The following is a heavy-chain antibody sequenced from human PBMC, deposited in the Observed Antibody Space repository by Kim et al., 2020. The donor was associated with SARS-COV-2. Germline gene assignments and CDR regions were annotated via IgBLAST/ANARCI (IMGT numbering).Heavy chain of an antibody. CDR1: SF. J-gene: IGHJ5*01. CDR2: IYYNGDT. CDR3: ARDVYTYGYFDF. D-gene: IGHD5-18*01. V-gene: IGHV4-39*07. Sequence: SFWTWISQPPGECLDWIGSIYYNGDTYYRASLKSRVFMSVDTSKNQVFLRLTSVTSADTATYFCARDVYTYGYFDFWGQGALVTVSS.